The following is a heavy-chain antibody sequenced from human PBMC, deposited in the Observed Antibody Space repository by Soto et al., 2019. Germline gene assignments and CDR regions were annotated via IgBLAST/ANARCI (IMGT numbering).Heavy chain of an antibody. Sequence: ASVKVSCKASGYTFTRYGISWVRQAPGQGLEWMGWISAYNGNTNYAQKLQGRVTMTTDTSTSTAYMGLRSLRSDDTAVYYCARVGYYDILTGYYYYYYYGMDVWGQGTTVTVSS. V-gene: IGHV1-18*01. CDR1: GYTFTRYG. CDR2: ISAYNGNT. CDR3: ARVGYYDILTGYYYYYYYGMDV. D-gene: IGHD3-9*01. J-gene: IGHJ6*02.